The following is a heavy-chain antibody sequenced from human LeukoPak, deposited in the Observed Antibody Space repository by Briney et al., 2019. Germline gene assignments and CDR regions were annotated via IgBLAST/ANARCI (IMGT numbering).Heavy chain of an antibody. CDR3: ARPPDESNKYNRIHFDY. CDR1: GGTFRNYV. CDR2: VIPTVGVT. D-gene: IGHD1-14*01. Sequence: GASVKVSCKASGGTFRNYVISWVRQAPGQGLEWMGRVIPTVGVTNYAQKFQDRVTITADKSTGTAYMELNSLRSDDRGVYYCARPPDESNKYNRIHFDYWGQGTLVTVSS. J-gene: IGHJ4*02. V-gene: IGHV1-69*04.